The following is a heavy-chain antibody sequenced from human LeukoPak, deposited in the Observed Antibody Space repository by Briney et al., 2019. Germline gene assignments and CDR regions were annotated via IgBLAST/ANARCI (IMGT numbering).Heavy chain of an antibody. CDR3: ARAERIAVAGPFGY. CDR2: IWYDGSNK. Sequence: GGSLRLSCAASGFTFSSYGMHWVRQAPGKGLEWVAVIWYDGSNKYYADSVKGRFTISRDNSKNTLYLQMNSLRAEDTAVYYCARAERIAVAGPFGYWGQGTLVTVSS. J-gene: IGHJ4*02. V-gene: IGHV3-33*01. CDR1: GFTFSSYG. D-gene: IGHD6-19*01.